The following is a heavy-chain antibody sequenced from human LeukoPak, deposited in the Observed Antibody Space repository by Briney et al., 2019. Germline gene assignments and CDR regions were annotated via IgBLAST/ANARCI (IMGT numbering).Heavy chain of an antibody. CDR1: GYTFTDYY. D-gene: IGHD5-18*01. CDR2: INPNGGAT. J-gene: IGHJ5*02. V-gene: IGHV1-2*06. Sequence: ASVKVSCKASGYTFTDYYIHWMRQAPGQGLEWMGRINPNGGATLYAQKFQGRVTMTRDTSISTAYMELTRLTSDDTALYYCATVPDRGYSYGQGCFDPWGQGTLVTVSS. CDR3: ATVPDRGYSYGQGCFDP.